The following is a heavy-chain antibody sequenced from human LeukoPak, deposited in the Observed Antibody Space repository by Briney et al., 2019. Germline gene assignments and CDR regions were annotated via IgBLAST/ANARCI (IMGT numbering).Heavy chain of an antibody. Sequence: SETLSLTCAVSGYSISSGYYWGWIRQPPGKGLEWIGSIYHSGSTYYNPSLKSRLTISVDTSKNRSSLNLTSVTAADTAVYYCARAVAGTRDWFDPWGQGTLVTVSS. CDR1: GYSISSGYY. J-gene: IGHJ5*02. D-gene: IGHD6-19*01. CDR3: ARAVAGTRDWFDP. V-gene: IGHV4-38-2*01. CDR2: IYHSGST.